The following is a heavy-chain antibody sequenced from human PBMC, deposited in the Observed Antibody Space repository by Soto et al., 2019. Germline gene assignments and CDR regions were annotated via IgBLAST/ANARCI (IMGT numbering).Heavy chain of an antibody. CDR2: ISAYNGNT. Sequence: VQLVQSGGEVKKPGASVKVSCKTSGYSFTTYGISWVRQAPGQGLEWMGWISAYNGNTNYAQKLQDRVTXTXXXSXXTAYMELRSLRSDDTAVYYCAREGPAPYYYYGMDVWGQGSTVTVSS. J-gene: IGHJ6*02. CDR1: GYSFTTYG. CDR3: AREGPAPYYYYGMDV. V-gene: IGHV1-18*01.